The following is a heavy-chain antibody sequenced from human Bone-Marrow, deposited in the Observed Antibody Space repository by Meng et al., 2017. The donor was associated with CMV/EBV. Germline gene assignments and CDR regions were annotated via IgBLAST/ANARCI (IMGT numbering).Heavy chain of an antibody. CDR1: GGPIRSGGYY. V-gene: IGHV4-31*03. J-gene: IGHJ3*02. Sequence: SLSLTLSGGPIRSGGYYWSWIRQHPGKGLEWIGYIYYSGSTYYNPSLKSRVTISVDTSKNQFSLKLSSVTAADTAVYYCARGRGGSGAFDIWGQGTMVTVSS. CDR3: ARGRGGSGAFDI. CDR2: IYYSGST.